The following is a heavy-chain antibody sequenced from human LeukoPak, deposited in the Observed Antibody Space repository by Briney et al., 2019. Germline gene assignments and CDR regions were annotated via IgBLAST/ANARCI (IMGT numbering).Heavy chain of an antibody. CDR3: AKAGDGYNFRGVFDY. CDR1: GFTFSSYG. J-gene: IGHJ4*02. D-gene: IGHD5-24*01. V-gene: IGHV3-30*02. Sequence: GGSLRLSCAASGFTFSSYGMHWVRQAPGKGLEWVAFIRYDGSNKYYADSVKGRFTISRDNSKNTLYLQMNSLRAEDTAVYYCAKAGDGYNFRGVFDYWGQGTLVTVSS. CDR2: IRYDGSNK.